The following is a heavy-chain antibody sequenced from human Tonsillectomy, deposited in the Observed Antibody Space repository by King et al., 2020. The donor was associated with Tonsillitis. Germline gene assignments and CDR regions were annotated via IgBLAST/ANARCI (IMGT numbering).Heavy chain of an antibody. V-gene: IGHV4-39*01. Sequence: LQLQESGPGLVKPSETLSLTCTVSGGSISSSSYYWGWIRQPPGKGLEWIGSIYYSGSTYYNPSLKSRVTISVDTSKNQFSLKLSSVTAADTAVYYCAGSGSCSGGSCRFDYWGQGTLVTVSS. CDR3: AGSGSCSGGSCRFDY. J-gene: IGHJ4*02. D-gene: IGHD2-15*01. CDR1: GGSISSSSYY. CDR2: IYYSGST.